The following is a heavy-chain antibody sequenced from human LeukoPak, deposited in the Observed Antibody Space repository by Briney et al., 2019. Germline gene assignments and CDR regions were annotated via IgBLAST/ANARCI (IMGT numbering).Heavy chain of an antibody. J-gene: IGHJ5*02. CDR2: IDPSDSYT. CDR3: ARHDYGDYEASRVDP. D-gene: IGHD4-17*01. V-gene: IGHV5-10-1*01. CDR1: GYSFTSYW. Sequence: GESLKISCKGSGYSFTSYWISWVRQMPGKGLEWMGRIDPSDSYTNYSPSFQGHVTISADKSISTAYLQWSSLKAPDTAVYYCARHDYGDYEASRVDPWGQGTLVTVSS.